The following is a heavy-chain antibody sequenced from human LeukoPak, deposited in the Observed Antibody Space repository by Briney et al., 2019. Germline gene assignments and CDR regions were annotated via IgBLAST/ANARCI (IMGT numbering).Heavy chain of an antibody. D-gene: IGHD3-3*01. CDR2: IRATGSYI. CDR1: GFTFSSYS. Sequence: GGSLRLSCAASGFTFSSYSMNWVRQAPGKGLEWVSSIRATGSYIYYADSVKGRFTISRDNAKNSLYLQMNSLRAEDTAVYYCARGSPPITIFGVVNYMDVWGKGTTVTVSS. J-gene: IGHJ6*03. V-gene: IGHV3-21*01. CDR3: ARGSPPITIFGVVNYMDV.